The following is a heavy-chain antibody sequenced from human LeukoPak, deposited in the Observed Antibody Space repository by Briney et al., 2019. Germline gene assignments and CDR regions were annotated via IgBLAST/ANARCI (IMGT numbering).Heavy chain of an antibody. J-gene: IGHJ4*02. CDR1: GFNFTSYG. D-gene: IGHD3-10*01. Sequence: GSLRLSCAASGFNFTSYGMHWVRQAPGKGLDWVAVISYDGTTQYYADSVKGRFTISRDNSKNTLFLQMNSLRAEDTALYYCVKEARLLWFGEPGDYWGQGTLVTVSS. V-gene: IGHV3-30*18. CDR2: ISYDGTTQ. CDR3: VKEARLLWFGEPGDY.